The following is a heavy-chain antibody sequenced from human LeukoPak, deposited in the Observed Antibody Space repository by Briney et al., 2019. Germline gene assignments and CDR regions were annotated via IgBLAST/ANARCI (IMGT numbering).Heavy chain of an antibody. CDR2: TNHSGST. CDR1: GGSISSSFYH. V-gene: IGHV4-39*07. Sequence: SETLSLTCTVSGGSISSSFYHWGCIRQPPGKGLEWIGETNHSGSTNYNPSLKSRVTISVDTSKNQFSLKLSSVTAADTAVYYCVRSGALDYWGQGTLVTVSS. D-gene: IGHD7-27*01. CDR3: VRSGALDY. J-gene: IGHJ4*02.